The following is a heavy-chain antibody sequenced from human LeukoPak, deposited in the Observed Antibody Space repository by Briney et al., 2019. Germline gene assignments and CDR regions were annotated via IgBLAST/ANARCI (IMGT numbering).Heavy chain of an antibody. Sequence: ASVKVSCKASGGTFSSYAISWVRQAPGQGLEWMGRIIPILGIANYAQKFQGRVTITADKSTSTAYMELSSLRSEDTAVYYCARRYCSSTSCYITTAFDIWGQGTMVTVSS. J-gene: IGHJ3*02. D-gene: IGHD2-2*02. CDR2: IIPILGIA. V-gene: IGHV1-69*04. CDR3: ARRYCSSTSCYITTAFDI. CDR1: GGTFSSYA.